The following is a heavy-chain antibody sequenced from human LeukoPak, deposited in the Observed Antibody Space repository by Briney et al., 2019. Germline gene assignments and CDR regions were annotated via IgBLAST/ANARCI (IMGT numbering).Heavy chain of an antibody. CDR3: ARAGYRYTVLFDY. J-gene: IGHJ4*02. CDR1: GGSISSGSYY. V-gene: IGHV4-61*02. D-gene: IGHD3-16*02. CDR2: IYTSGST. Sequence: SETLSLTCTVSGGSISSGSYYWSWIRQPAGKGLEWIGRIYTSGSTNYNTSLKSRVTISVDTSKNQFSLKLSSVTAADTAVYYCARAGYRYTVLFDYWGQGTLVTVSS.